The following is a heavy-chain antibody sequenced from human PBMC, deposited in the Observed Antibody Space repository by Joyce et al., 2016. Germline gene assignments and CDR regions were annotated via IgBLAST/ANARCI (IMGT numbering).Heavy chain of an antibody. J-gene: IGHJ4*02. CDR3: ARDGIRYSGYGAFDY. Sequence: ESGPGLVKPSQTLSLTCAVSGGSISSGGYYWTWIRQHPGKGLDWIVYIYFSGIPYSNPSLKSRVTIAVDRSANQFCLQLSSVTAADTAVYLCARDGIRYSGYGAFDYWGQGTLVTVSS. CDR2: IYFSGIP. V-gene: IGHV4-31*11. D-gene: IGHD5-12*01. CDR1: GGSISSGGYY.